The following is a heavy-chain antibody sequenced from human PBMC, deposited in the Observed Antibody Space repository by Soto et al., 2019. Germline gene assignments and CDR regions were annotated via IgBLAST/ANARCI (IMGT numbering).Heavy chain of an antibody. V-gene: IGHV3-48*02. D-gene: IGHD6-13*01. CDR3: ARDRSAGIAAAGTNDAFDI. CDR2: ISSSSSTI. J-gene: IGHJ3*02. CDR1: GFTFSSYS. Sequence: GGSLRLSCAASGFTFSSYSMNWVRQAPGKGLEWVSYISSSSSTIYYADSVKGRFTISRDNAKNSLYLQMNSLRDEDTAVYYCARDRSAGIAAAGTNDAFDIWGQGTMVTVSS.